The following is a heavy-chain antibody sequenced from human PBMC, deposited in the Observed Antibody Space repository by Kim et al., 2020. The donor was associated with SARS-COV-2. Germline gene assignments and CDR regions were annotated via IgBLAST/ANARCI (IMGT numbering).Heavy chain of an antibody. V-gene: IGHV3-15*01. CDR3: TTGISNGAA. J-gene: IGHJ4*02. Sequence: GTTDYAAPVKGRFTISRDDSKNTLYLQMNSLKTEDTAVYYCTTGISNGAAGGQGTLVTVSS. CDR2: GTT. D-gene: IGHD6-25*01.